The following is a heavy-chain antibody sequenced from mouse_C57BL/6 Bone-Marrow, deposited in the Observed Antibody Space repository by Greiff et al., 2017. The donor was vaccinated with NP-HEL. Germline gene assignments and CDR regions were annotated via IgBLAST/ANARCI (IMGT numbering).Heavy chain of an antibody. J-gene: IGHJ2*01. Sequence: QVQLQQSGAALVKPGASVKMSCKASGYTFTTYPIEWVKQNHGKSLEWIGNFHPYNDDTEYNEKFKNKATLTVEKSSSTVYLELSRLTSDDASVYYCARGGNYWYYFDYWGQGTTLTVSS. CDR3: ARGGNYWYYFDY. CDR2: FHPYNDDT. D-gene: IGHD2-1*01. V-gene: IGHV1-47*01. CDR1: GYTFTTYP.